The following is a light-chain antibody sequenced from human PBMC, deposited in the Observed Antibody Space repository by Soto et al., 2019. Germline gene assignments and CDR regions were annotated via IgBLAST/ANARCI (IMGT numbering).Light chain of an antibody. CDR3: QTWGAGIQV. CDR2: LNSDGSH. Sequence: QAVVTQSPSASASLGASVKVTCTLSSGHSRYAIAWHQQQPEKGPRFLMKLNSDGSHSKGDGIPDRFSGSTSGAERYLIISSLQSEDEADYYCQTWGAGIQVFGGGTKVTVL. V-gene: IGLV4-69*01. J-gene: IGLJ2*01. CDR1: SGHSRYA.